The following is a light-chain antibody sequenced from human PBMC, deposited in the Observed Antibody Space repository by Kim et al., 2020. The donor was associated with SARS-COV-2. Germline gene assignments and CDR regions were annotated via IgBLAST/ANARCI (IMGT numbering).Light chain of an antibody. CDR3: MQSVDLPLT. V-gene: IGKV2-29*03. J-gene: IGKJ4*01. CDR1: RSLVFSNEKTY. CDR2: EVS. Sequence: DIVMTQTPLSLSVTPGQPASISCKSSRSLVFSNEKTYLSWHVQKPGQPPQVLIYEVSSRFSGVPDRFSGSGSGTDFTLKISRVEAEDVGVYYCMQSVDLPLTFGGGTKVDIK.